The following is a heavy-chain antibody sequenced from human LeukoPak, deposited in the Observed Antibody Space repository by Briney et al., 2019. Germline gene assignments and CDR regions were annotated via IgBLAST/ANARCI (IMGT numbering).Heavy chain of an antibody. CDR2: IKGSGAGT. J-gene: IGHJ6*03. CDR1: GFTFSNYA. Sequence: GGSLRLSCAASGFTFSNYALVWVRQAPEGRLQWVSGIKGSGAGTDYADSVKGRFTISRDNSKNTLYLQMNSLRAEDTAVYYCARDGLVVYSSSHYYYYYMDVWGKGTTVTVSS. D-gene: IGHD6-6*01. V-gene: IGHV3-23*01. CDR3: ARDGLVVYSSSHYYYYYMDV.